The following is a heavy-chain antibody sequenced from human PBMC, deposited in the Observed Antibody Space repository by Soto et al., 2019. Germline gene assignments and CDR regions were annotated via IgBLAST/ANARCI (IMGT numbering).Heavy chain of an antibody. CDR1: GGFVSSGSYY. CDR3: ARVERGTATTVVDAFDI. Sequence: QVQLQQWGAGLLKPSETLSLTCAVYGGFVSSGSYYWSWIRQPPGKGLEWIGEMSHSGGTHFNPCLKSRVTISVDTSKNQFSLMMSSVTAADTALYYCARVERGTATTVVDAFDIWGPGTMVTVSS. J-gene: IGHJ3*02. D-gene: IGHD1-1*01. CDR2: MSHSGGT. V-gene: IGHV4-34*01.